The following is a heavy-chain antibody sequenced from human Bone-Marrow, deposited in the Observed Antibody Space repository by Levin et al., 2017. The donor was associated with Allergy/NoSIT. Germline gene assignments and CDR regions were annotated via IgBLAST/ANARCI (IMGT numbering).Heavy chain of an antibody. D-gene: IGHD6-13*01. V-gene: IGHV4-39*07. CDR2: VYHRGNS. J-gene: IGHJ4*02. CDR3: VRLNSRAAAGYFDY. CDR1: GGSISSPTSY. Sequence: RASETLSLTCNVSGGSISSPTSYWGWVRQPPGKGLEWLGTVYHRGNSNYKPSLKSRLTISVDTSRNQFSLALSSVTAADTAVYYCVRLNSRAAAGYFDYWGQGTLVTVSS.